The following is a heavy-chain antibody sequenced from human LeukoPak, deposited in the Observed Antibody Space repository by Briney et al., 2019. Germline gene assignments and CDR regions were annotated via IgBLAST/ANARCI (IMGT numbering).Heavy chain of an antibody. J-gene: IGHJ4*02. CDR1: GFTFGDYA. CDR3: TRGDYYDSSGYYFLFDY. CDR2: IRSKAYGGTT. V-gene: IGHV3-49*04. Sequence: PGRSLRLSCTASGFTFGDYAMSWVRQAPGKGLEWVGFIRSKAYGGTTEYTASVKGRSTISRDDSKSIAYLQMNSLKTEDTAVYYCTRGDYYDSSGYYFLFDYWGQGTLVTVSS. D-gene: IGHD3-22*01.